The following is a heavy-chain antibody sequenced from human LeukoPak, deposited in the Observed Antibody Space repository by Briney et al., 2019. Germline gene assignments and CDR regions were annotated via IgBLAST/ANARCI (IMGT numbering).Heavy chain of an antibody. Sequence: SETLSLTCTVSGASISSSSYYWGWIRQPPGKGLEWIGSIYYSGSTYYNPSLKSRVTISVDTSKNQFSLKLSSVTAADTAVYYCVKDRGNHVTDYWGQGTLVTVSS. CDR3: VKDRGNHVTDY. D-gene: IGHD1-14*01. V-gene: IGHV4-39*07. CDR1: GASISSSSYY. J-gene: IGHJ4*02. CDR2: IYYSGST.